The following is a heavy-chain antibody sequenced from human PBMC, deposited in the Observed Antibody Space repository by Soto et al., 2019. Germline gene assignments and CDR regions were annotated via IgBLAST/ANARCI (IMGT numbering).Heavy chain of an antibody. CDR3: ARMRSYAAAGTVYAFDI. V-gene: IGHV3-33*08. Sequence: PGGSPRLSCAASGFTFSDYYMTWVRQAPGKGLEWVAVIWYDGSNKYYADSVKGRFTISRDNSKNTLYLQMNSLRAEDTAVYYCARMRSYAAAGTVYAFDIWGQGTMVTVSS. J-gene: IGHJ3*02. CDR2: IWYDGSNK. CDR1: GFTFSDYY. D-gene: IGHD6-13*01.